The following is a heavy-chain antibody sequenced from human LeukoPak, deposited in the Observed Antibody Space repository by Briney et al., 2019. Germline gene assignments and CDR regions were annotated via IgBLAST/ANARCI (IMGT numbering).Heavy chain of an antibody. CDR3: AKDSRGTTTTIYYFDC. CDR1: GFTFSRYG. J-gene: IGHJ4*02. D-gene: IGHD4-17*01. CDR2: ISGGGSYT. Sequence: GRSLRLSCAASGFTFSRYGMHWVRQAPGKGLEWVSGISGGGSYTYYADSVKGRFTISRDNSKNTLSLQMNSLRAEDTAVYYCAKDSRGTTTTIYYFDCWGQGTLVTVSS. V-gene: IGHV3-23*01.